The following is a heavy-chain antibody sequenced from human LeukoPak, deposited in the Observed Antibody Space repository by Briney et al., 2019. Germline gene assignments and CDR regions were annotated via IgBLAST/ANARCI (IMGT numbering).Heavy chain of an antibody. Sequence: SETLSLTCTVSGGSISSIYNYWGWIRQPPGQGLEWNGSVYYSGTTYYNPSLKSRVTVSVDTSKNQFTLMLTSVTAADTAVYHCARSSAAEGPTHIWFDPWGQGTLVTVSS. D-gene: IGHD6-13*01. CDR2: VYYSGTT. V-gene: IGHV4-39*01. CDR3: ARSSAAEGPTHIWFDP. CDR1: GGSISSIYNY. J-gene: IGHJ5*02.